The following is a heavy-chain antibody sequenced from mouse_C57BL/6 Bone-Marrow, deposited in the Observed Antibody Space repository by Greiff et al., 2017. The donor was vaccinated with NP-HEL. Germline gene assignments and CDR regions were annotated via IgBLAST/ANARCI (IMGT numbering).Heavy chain of an antibody. V-gene: IGHV5-9*01. J-gene: IGHJ2*01. CDR3: ASLYFDY. CDR1: GFTFSSYT. Sequence: EVKVVESGGGLVKPGGSLKLSCAASGFTFSSYTMSWVRQTPEKRLEWVATISGGGGNTYYPDSVKGRFTISRDNAKNTLYLQMGSLRSEDTALYYCASLYFDYWGQGTTLTVSS. CDR2: ISGGGGNT.